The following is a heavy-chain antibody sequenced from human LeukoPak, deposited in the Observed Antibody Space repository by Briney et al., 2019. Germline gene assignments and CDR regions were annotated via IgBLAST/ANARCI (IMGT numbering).Heavy chain of an antibody. CDR1: GYTFTGYY. Sequence: ASVKVSCKASGYTFTGYYMHWVRQAPGQGLEWMGWINPNSGGTNYAQKFQGRVTMTRDTSISTAYMELSRLRSDDTAVYYRARGEQWLVTFDYWGQGTLVTVSS. D-gene: IGHD6-19*01. V-gene: IGHV1-2*02. J-gene: IGHJ4*02. CDR3: ARGEQWLVTFDY. CDR2: INPNSGGT.